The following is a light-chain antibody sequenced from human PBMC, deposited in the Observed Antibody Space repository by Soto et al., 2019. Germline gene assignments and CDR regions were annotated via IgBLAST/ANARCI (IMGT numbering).Light chain of an antibody. CDR2: ASS. CDR1: QSRGSNF. J-gene: IGKJ5*01. Sequence: EIVLTPSPGTLSLSPEERATLSCKTSQSRGSNFLAWYQHKPGQAPRLLIYASSNRATGIPDRFSGSASGTDFTLTINRLEPEDFAVYYRQLYGISPHVGQGTRLDI. V-gene: IGKV3-20*01. CDR3: QLYGISPH.